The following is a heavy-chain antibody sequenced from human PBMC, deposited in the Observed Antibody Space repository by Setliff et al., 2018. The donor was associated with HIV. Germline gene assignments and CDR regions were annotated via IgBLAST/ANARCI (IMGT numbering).Heavy chain of an antibody. D-gene: IGHD4-4*01. J-gene: IGHJ5*02. Sequence: GASVKVSCKASGYTFTNYDINWVRQATGQGLEWMGWLNPRSGATGYTQEFQGRVTMTRDTSISTAYMELSSLRSEDTAIYYCARGSNPRGWFDPWGQGTLVTVSS. V-gene: IGHV1-8*02. CDR2: LNPRSGAT. CDR1: GYTFTNYD. CDR3: ARGSNPRGWFDP.